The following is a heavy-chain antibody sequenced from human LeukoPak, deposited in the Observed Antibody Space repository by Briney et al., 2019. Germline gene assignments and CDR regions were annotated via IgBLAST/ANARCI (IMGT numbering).Heavy chain of an antibody. D-gene: IGHD6-13*01. CDR2: IKYDGSQK. CDR3: ARAHSIASYYYGVDV. V-gene: IGHV3-7*01. J-gene: IGHJ6*02. CDR1: GFTFSTYW. Sequence: PGGSLRLSCAASGFTFSTYWMTWVRQAPGKGLEWVATIKYDGSQKYYVDSVTGRFTISRDNPKNSLYLQMNSLRAEDTAVYYCARAHSIASYYYGVDVWGQGTTVTVSS.